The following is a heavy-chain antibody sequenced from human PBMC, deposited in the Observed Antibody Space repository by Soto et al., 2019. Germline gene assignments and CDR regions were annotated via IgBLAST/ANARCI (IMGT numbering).Heavy chain of an antibody. D-gene: IGHD6-13*01. CDR1: GGSISSSSYY. J-gene: IGHJ6*02. CDR2: IYYSGST. V-gene: IGHV4-39*01. Sequence: PSETLSLTCTVSGGSISSSSYYWGWVRQPPGKGLEWIGSIYYSGSTYYNPSLKSRVTISVDTSKNQFSLKLSSVTAADTAVYYCARHPGSWMNSYGMDVWGQGTTVTVSS. CDR3: ARHPGSWMNSYGMDV.